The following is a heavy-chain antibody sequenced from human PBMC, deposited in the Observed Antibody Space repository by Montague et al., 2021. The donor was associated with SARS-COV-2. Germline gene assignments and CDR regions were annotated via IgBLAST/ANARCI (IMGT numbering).Heavy chain of an antibody. Sequence: SETLSLTCSVSGGSITTYYWSWVRQPAGKGLEWIGRLSTSGSTNYNPSLKSRVTMSLDTSKNQVSLKLGSVTAADTAVYYCARDASSANSLANNWFDSWGQGTLVTVSS. V-gene: IGHV4-4*07. D-gene: IGHD4/OR15-4a*01. CDR1: GGSITTYY. J-gene: IGHJ5*01. CDR3: ARDASSANSLANNWFDS. CDR2: LSTSGST.